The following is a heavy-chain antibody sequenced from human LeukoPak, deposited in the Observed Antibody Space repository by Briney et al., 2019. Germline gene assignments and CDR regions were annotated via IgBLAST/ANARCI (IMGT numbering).Heavy chain of an antibody. Sequence: SETLSLTCTVSGDSISSSSYCWDWIRQPPGKGLEWIGSIYYSGSTYYNPSLKSRVTISADTSKNQFSLKLSSVTAADTAVYYCARLGGSPGNAFDIWGRGTMVTVSS. V-gene: IGHV4-39*01. CDR2: IYYSGST. CDR1: GDSISSSSYC. CDR3: ARLGGSPGNAFDI. D-gene: IGHD1-26*01. J-gene: IGHJ3*02.